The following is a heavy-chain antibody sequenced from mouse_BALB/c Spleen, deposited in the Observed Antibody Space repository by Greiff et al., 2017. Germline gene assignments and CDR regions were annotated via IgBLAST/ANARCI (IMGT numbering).Heavy chain of an antibody. CDR3: TIWGLYGYYAGDY. CDR2: IYPGNSDT. D-gene: IGHD1-1*01. J-gene: IGHJ4*01. Sequence: EVQLHQSGTVLARPGASVKMSCKASGYSFTSYWMHWVKQRPGQGLEWIGAIYPGNSDTSYNQKFKGKAKLTAGTSASTAYMELSSLTNEDSAVYYCTIWGLYGYYAGDYWCRGTSDTVSS. CDR1: GYSFTSYW. V-gene: IGHV1-5*01.